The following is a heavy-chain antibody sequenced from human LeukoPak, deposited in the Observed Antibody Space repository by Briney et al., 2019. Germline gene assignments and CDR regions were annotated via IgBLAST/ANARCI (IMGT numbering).Heavy chain of an antibody. V-gene: IGHV4-59*01. CDR1: GGSISSYY. Sequence: SETLSLTCTVSGGSISSYYWSWIRQPPGKGLEWIGYIYYSGSTNYNPSLKSRVTISVDTSKNQFSLKLSSVTAADTAVYYCAREWGHYDYGDYHNWFDPWGQGTLVTVSS. CDR2: IYYSGST. D-gene: IGHD4-17*01. J-gene: IGHJ5*02. CDR3: AREWGHYDYGDYHNWFDP.